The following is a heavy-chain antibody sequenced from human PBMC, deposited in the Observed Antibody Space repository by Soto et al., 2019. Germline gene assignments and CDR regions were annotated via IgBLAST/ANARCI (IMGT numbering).Heavy chain of an antibody. Sequence: ASVKASCKASGFSLTGYYFHWICTAPCQGLEWLWWLNPNTGGTTYAQKFQGRVTLTWDTSTNTAYMELSSLRPDDTAMYYCARERSQVRSDGMDVWGQGPSVTVSS. V-gene: IGHV1-2*02. CDR3: ARERSQVRSDGMDV. CDR1: GFSLTGYY. D-gene: IGHD3-3*01. J-gene: IGHJ6*02. CDR2: LNPNTGGT.